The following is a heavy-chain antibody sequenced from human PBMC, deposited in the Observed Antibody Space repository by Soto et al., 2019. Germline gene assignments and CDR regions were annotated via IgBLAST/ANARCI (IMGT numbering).Heavy chain of an antibody. CDR1: GYTLTELS. D-gene: IGHD3-3*01. V-gene: IGHV1-24*01. Sequence: ASVKVSCKVSGYTLTELSMHWVRQAPGKGLEWMGGFDPEDGETMYAQKFQGRVTMTEDTSADTAYMELSSLRSEDTAVYYCTTGQRPIRFLEWLSRYYFDFWGQGTLVTVSS. J-gene: IGHJ4*02. CDR2: FDPEDGET. CDR3: TTGQRPIRFLEWLSRYYFDF.